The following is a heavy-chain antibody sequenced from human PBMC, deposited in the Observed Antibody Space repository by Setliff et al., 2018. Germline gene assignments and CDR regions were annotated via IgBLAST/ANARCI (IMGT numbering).Heavy chain of an antibody. CDR2: IIPIFGSA. D-gene: IGHD6-19*01. CDR3: ARGSVEYSRGWYYFDY. J-gene: IGHJ4*02. V-gene: IGHV1-69*13. Sequence: SVKVSCKASGYTFTGYYMHWVRQAPGQGLEWMGGIIPIFGSANYARKFQGRVTVTADESTSTAYMELSSLRSEDTAVYYCARGSVEYSRGWYYFDYWAQGTLVTVSS. CDR1: GYTFTGYY.